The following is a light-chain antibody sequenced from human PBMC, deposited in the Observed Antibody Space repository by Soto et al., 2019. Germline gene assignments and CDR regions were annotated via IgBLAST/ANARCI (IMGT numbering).Light chain of an antibody. V-gene: IGKV1-39*01. CDR2: ATS. J-gene: IGKJ4*01. CDR1: QSINIH. Sequence: DIQMTQSPSSLSASVGDRVTITCRASQSINIHLNWYQQKPGKAPKLLIYATSSLQSGVPSRFSGSGSGTDFTHTISNLQPEDFGTYYCQQSDRVPLTFGGGTKVEIK. CDR3: QQSDRVPLT.